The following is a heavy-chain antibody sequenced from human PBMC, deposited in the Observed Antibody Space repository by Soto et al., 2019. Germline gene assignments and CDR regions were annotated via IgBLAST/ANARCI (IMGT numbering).Heavy chain of an antibody. Sequence: PGGSLRLSCATSGFTFGSYGVHWVRQAPGKGLEWVAVISYDGSNKHYADSVKGRFTISRDNSKNTLDLQMNSLRAEDTAVYYCAKDTYYYDRSGHYTYDYWGQGT. V-gene: IGHV3-30*18. D-gene: IGHD3-22*01. CDR3: AKDTYYYDRSGHYTYDY. CDR2: ISYDGSNK. CDR1: GFTFGSYG. J-gene: IGHJ4*02.